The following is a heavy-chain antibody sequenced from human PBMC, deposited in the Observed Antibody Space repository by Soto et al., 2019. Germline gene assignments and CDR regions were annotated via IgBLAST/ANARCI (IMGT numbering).Heavy chain of an antibody. V-gene: IGHV3-33*01. CDR2: IWYDGNNK. J-gene: IGHJ4*02. CDR3: ARGLHSLFDY. D-gene: IGHD2-21*01. Sequence: PVGSLRLSCAASGFTFCNYGMHWVRQAPGKGLEWVAVIWYDGNNKYYADSVKGRFTISRDNSNNTLYVQMTSLRAEDTAVYYCARGLHSLFDYWGQGTLVTVSS. CDR1: GFTFCNYG.